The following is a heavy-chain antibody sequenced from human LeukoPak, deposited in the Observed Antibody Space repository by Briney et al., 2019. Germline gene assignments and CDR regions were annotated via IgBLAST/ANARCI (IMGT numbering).Heavy chain of an antibody. CDR2: LYSGGAT. D-gene: IGHD6-6*01. J-gene: IGHJ4*02. V-gene: IGHV3-53*01. CDR3: AREGKRQLVDY. CDR1: GFSVCGIH. Sequence: PGGSLRLSCVASGFSVCGIHMKWVRQAPGKDLEWVSGLYSGGATYYADSVKGRFTISRDNSKNTLYLQMNSLRAEDTAVYYCAREGKRQLVDYWGQGTLVTVSS.